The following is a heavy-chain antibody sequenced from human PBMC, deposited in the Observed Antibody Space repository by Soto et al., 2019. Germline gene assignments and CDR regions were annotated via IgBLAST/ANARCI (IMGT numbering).Heavy chain of an antibody. CDR2: VYHSGST. V-gene: IGHV4-4*02. J-gene: IGHJ4*02. D-gene: IGHD6-19*01. CDR1: GGSISSSNW. Sequence: QVQLQESGPGLVKPSGTLSLTCAVSGGSISSSNWWSWVRQPPGKGLEWIGEVYHSGSTNYNPSHTSRVTISVDKSKNQFALKLSSVTAADTAVYYCARAPVNGAYSSGNYWGQGTLVTVSS. CDR3: ARAPVNGAYSSGNY.